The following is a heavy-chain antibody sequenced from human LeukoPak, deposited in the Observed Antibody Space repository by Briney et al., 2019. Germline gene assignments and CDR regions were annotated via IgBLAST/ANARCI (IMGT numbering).Heavy chain of an antibody. V-gene: IGHV1-8*03. CDR2: MNPNSGNT. D-gene: IGHD6-13*01. CDR3: ARGIYSTWRSFFDY. CDR1: GYTFTSYD. Sequence: ASVKVSCKASGYTFTSYDINWVRQATGQGLEWMGWMNPNSGNTGYAQKFQGRVTITRNTSISTAYMELSSLRSEDTAVYYCARGIYSTWRSFFDYWGQGTLVTVSS. J-gene: IGHJ4*02.